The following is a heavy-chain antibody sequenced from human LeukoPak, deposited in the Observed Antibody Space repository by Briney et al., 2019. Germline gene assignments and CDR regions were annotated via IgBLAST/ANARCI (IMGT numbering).Heavy chain of an antibody. J-gene: IGHJ4*02. V-gene: IGHV1-46*01. CDR3: ASKGGDGYKGFDY. D-gene: IGHD5-24*01. CDR2: INPSDPST. CDR1: GGTFSIYA. Sequence: GASVTVSCKASGGTFSIYAISWVRQAPGQGLEWMGIINPSDPSTTYAQKFQGRVTMTRDTSISTAYMELSRLRSDDTAVYYCASKGGDGYKGFDYWGQGTLVTVSS.